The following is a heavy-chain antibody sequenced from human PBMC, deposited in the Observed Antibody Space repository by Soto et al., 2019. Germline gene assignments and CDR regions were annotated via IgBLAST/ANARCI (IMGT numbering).Heavy chain of an antibody. V-gene: IGHV2-70*01. Sequence: SCPTLVNPTQTLTLTCTFSGFSLSTSGMCVSWIRQPPGKALEWLALIDWDDDKYYSTSLKTRLTISKDTSKNQVVLTMTNMDPVDTATYYCARIRDGYNYYYGMDVWGQGTTVTVSS. CDR1: GFSLSTSGMC. CDR2: IDWDDDK. CDR3: ARIRDGYNYYYGMDV. J-gene: IGHJ6*02.